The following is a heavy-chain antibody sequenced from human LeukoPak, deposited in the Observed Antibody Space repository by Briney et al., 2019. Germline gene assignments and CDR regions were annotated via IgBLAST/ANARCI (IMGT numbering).Heavy chain of an antibody. D-gene: IGHD1-7*01. CDR2: IKQDGSEK. Sequence: GGSLRLSCAASGFTFSSYWMSWVRQAPGKGLEWVANIKQDGSEKYYVDSVKGRFTISRDNAKNSLYLQMNSLRADDKAVYFFARGLLWNWYYFDYWGQGTLVTVSS. J-gene: IGHJ4*02. CDR1: GFTFSSYW. CDR3: ARGLLWNWYYFDY. V-gene: IGHV3-7*01.